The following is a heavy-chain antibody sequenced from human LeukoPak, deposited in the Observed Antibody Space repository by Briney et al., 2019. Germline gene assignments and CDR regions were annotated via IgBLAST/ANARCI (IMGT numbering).Heavy chain of an antibody. CDR3: AREGEPYISTGGSDY. CDR1: GFTFSNYW. V-gene: IGHV3-74*03. Sequence: GGSLRLSCTASGFTFSNYWRHWVRQAPGKGLVWVSRINGAETTLTCADSVRDRFTISRDNAWNTLYLQMNDLGAEDTAVYYCAREGEPYISTGGSDYWGQGNLVTVSS. J-gene: IGHJ4*02. CDR2: INGAETTL. D-gene: IGHD1-14*01.